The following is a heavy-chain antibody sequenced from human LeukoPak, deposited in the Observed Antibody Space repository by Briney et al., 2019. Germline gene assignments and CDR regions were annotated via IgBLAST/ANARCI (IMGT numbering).Heavy chain of an antibody. CDR3: ARDPTYYGSGSYGSRGFDY. CDR2: IIPIFGTA. V-gene: IGHV1-69*06. Sequence: ASVKVSCKASGGTFSSYAISWVRQAPGQGLEWMGGIIPIFGTANYAQKFQGRVTITADKSTSTAYMELSSLRSEDTAVYYCARDPTYYGSGSYGSRGFDYWGQGALVTVSS. D-gene: IGHD3-10*01. J-gene: IGHJ4*02. CDR1: GGTFSSYA.